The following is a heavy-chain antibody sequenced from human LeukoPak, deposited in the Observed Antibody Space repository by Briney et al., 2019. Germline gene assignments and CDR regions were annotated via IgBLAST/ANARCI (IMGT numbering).Heavy chain of an antibody. CDR3: ARPYYYDSRIDP. V-gene: IGHV4-30-2*01. J-gene: IGHJ5*02. D-gene: IGHD3-22*01. CDR1: GGSISSGGYS. Sequence: RSSETLSLTRAVSGGSISSGGYSWSWIRQPPGKGLEWIGYIYHSGSTYYNPSLKSRVTISVDRSKNQFSLKLSSVTAADTAVYYCARPYYYDSRIDPWGQGTLVTVSS. CDR2: IYHSGST.